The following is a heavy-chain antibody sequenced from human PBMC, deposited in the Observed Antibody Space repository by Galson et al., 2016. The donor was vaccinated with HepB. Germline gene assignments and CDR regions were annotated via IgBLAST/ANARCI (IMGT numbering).Heavy chain of an antibody. CDR3: TRDLRSPVDS. V-gene: IGHV4-4*02. J-gene: IGHJ4*02. Sequence: SETLSLTCSVSGASISSSNWWSWVRQTPGKGLEWIGEVYLGGTTNYNPSLKSRVTISLDKSRNQFSLNLTSVTAADTAMYYCTRDLRSPVDSWGQGTLVTVSS. CDR2: VYLGGTT. D-gene: IGHD3-3*01. CDR1: GASISSSNW.